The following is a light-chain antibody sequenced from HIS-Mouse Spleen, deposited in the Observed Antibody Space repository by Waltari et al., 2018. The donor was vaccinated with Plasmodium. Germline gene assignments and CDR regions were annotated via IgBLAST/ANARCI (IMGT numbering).Light chain of an antibody. CDR2: GAS. J-gene: IGKJ3*01. Sequence: EIVMPPSPATLSVSPGERDTLSCRASQSVSSNLAWYQQKPGQAPRLLIYGASTRATGIPARFSGSGSGTEFTLTISSLQSEDFAVYYCQQYNNWSFTFGPGTKVDIK. CDR1: QSVSSN. CDR3: QQYNNWSFT. V-gene: IGKV3-15*01.